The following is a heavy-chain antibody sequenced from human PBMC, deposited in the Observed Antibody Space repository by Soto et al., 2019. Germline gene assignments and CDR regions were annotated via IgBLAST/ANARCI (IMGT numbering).Heavy chain of an antibody. V-gene: IGHV4-59*08. CDR3: VRQGIGALHGLVDV. D-gene: IGHD1-26*01. CDR2: IYSNGGT. Sequence: QVQLQASGPGLVKPSDTLSLTCTVSGDSIGTYNWGWIRQPPGKRLEWIGYIYSNGGTSYNPTIKSGVTTSADTSTKRISLRLSSVTAADTAVYYCVRQGIGALHGLVDVWGQGTTVTVSS. J-gene: IGHJ6*02. CDR1: GDSIGTYN.